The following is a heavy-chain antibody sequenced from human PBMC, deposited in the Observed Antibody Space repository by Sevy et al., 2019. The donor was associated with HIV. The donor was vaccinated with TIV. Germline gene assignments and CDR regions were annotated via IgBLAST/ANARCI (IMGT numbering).Heavy chain of an antibody. V-gene: IGHV1-18*01. D-gene: IGHD3-10*01. CDR2: IGVYNGNL. CDR3: ARVPTYHYGSATYFDY. CDR1: GYIFTNSG. Sequence: ASVKVSCKTSGYIFTNSGIPWVRQAPGQGLEWMGWIGVYNGNLKYAQKFQDRVTMTTDTSTSTAYMELTSLRSDDTGVYYCARVPTYHYGSATYFDYWGQGTLVTVSS. J-gene: IGHJ4*02.